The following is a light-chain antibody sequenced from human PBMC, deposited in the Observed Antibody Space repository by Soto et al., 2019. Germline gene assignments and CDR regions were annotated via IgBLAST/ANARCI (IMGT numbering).Light chain of an antibody. Sequence: QSVLTQPPSVSAAPGQMVTISCSGSSSNTGNNYVSWYQQLPGTAPKLLIYDNNKRPSGIPDRFSGSKSGTSATLGITGLQTGDEADYYCGTWDSSLSAVVFGGGTKLTVL. CDR3: GTWDSSLSAVV. J-gene: IGLJ2*01. CDR1: SSNTGNNY. V-gene: IGLV1-51*01. CDR2: DNN.